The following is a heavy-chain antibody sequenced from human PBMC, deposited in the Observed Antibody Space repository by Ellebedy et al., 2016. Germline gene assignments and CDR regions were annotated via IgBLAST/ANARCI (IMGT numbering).Heavy chain of an antibody. Sequence: VGSLRLSXAASGFTFSDAAMSWVRQAPGKGLEWVSLISSSGDNTYYADSVKGRFTISRDDSKSTLYLEMNSLRAEDTAVYYCAKDMQLSYWGQGTLVTVSS. V-gene: IGHV3-23*01. J-gene: IGHJ4*02. CDR2: ISSSGDNT. CDR3: AKDMQLSY. D-gene: IGHD5-18*01. CDR1: GFTFSDAA.